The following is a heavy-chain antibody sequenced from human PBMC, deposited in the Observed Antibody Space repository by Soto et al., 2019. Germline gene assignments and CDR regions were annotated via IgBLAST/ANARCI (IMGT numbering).Heavy chain of an antibody. CDR3: AADVIGVAGDFDH. CDR1: GFTFGSSA. V-gene: IGHV1-58*01. D-gene: IGHD6-19*01. Sequence: LVQSGPDVKKPGTSVKVSYKTSGFTFGSSAVQWVRQVRGQRLEWIGWIVVASGYSNVAQKFQDRVSLTRDLSTNTAFMELSRLTSEDSAMYYCAADVIGVAGDFDHWGQGTLVSVSS. CDR2: IVVASGYS. J-gene: IGHJ4*02.